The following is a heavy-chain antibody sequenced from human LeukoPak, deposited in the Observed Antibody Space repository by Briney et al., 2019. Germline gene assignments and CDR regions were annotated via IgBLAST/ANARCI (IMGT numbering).Heavy chain of an antibody. CDR2: IYYSGST. CDR1: GGSISSSSYS. Sequence: SETLCLTCTVSGGSISSSSYSWGWIRQPPGKGLEWIGSIYYSGSTYYHPSLKSRVTISVDTSKNQFSLKLSSVTAADTAVYYCARGLRYRFDPWGQGTLVTVSS. D-gene: IGHD3-9*01. J-gene: IGHJ5*02. CDR3: ARGLRYRFDP. V-gene: IGHV4-39*07.